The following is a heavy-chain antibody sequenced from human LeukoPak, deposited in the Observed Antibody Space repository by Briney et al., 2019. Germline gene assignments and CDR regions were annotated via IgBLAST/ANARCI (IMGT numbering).Heavy chain of an antibody. D-gene: IGHD3-22*01. CDR3: ARAAWRDYYDSSGYNWFDP. Sequence: SVKVSCKASGGTFSSYAISWVRQAPGQGLEWMGGIIPIFGTANYAQKFQARVTITADESTSTAYMELSSLRSEDTAVYYCARAAWRDYYDSSGYNWFDPWGQGTLVTVSS. V-gene: IGHV1-69*13. CDR2: IIPIFGTA. J-gene: IGHJ5*02. CDR1: GGTFSSYA.